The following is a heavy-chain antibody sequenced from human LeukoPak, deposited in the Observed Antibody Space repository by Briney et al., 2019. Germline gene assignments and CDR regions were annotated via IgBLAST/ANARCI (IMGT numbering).Heavy chain of an antibody. V-gene: IGHV3-7*01. CDR3: ARFGYVAAVDV. CDR1: GFSLSAYW. Sequence: PGGSLRLSCAASGFSLSAYWMTWVRQAPGTGLEWVANINPAGSETYYVDPVKGRFSISRDNAKNLVYLQMNSLRAEDTAVYHCARFGYVAAVDVWGQGTPVTVSS. D-gene: IGHD2-15*01. J-gene: IGHJ4*02. CDR2: INPAGSET.